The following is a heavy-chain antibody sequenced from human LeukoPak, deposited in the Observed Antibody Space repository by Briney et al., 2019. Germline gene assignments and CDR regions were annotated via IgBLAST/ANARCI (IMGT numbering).Heavy chain of an antibody. V-gene: IGHV1-2*02. CDR1: GYTFTGYY. Sequence: ASVKVSCKASGYTFTGYYMHWVRQAPGQGLEWMGWINPNSGGTNYAQKFQGRVTMTRDTSISTAYMELSRLRSDDTAVYYCARGYDTLTATSSHYYYYYMDVWGKGTTVTISS. J-gene: IGHJ6*03. CDR2: INPNSGGT. D-gene: IGHD3-9*01. CDR3: ARGYDTLTATSSHYYYYYMDV.